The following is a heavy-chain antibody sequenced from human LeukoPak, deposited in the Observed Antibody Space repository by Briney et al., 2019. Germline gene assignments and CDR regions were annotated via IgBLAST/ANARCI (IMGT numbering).Heavy chain of an antibody. Sequence: GGSLRLSCAASGFTFSTYGMHWVRQAPGKGLEWVAFIRYDGSDKYYADSVKGRSTISRDNSKNTLYLQMNSLRHEDTAVYYCAKRGSLQPQNNYYMDVWGKGTTVTVSS. CDR2: IRYDGSDK. D-gene: IGHD3-10*01. J-gene: IGHJ6*03. CDR1: GFTFSTYG. CDR3: AKRGSLQPQNNYYMDV. V-gene: IGHV3-30*02.